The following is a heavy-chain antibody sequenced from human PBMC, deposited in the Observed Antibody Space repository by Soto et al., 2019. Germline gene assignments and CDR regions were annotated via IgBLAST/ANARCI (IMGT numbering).Heavy chain of an antibody. CDR1: GFTFSSYE. D-gene: IGHD6-19*01. CDR3: VLFSWLGPDY. V-gene: IGHV3-48*03. CDR2: ISSSGSTI. Sequence: EVQLVESGGGLVQPGGSLRLSCAASGFTFSSYEMNWVRQAPGKGLEWVSYISSSGSTIYYADSVKGRFTISRDNAKNSLYLQMNSLRAEDTAVHYCVLFSWLGPDYWGQGTLVTVSS. J-gene: IGHJ4*02.